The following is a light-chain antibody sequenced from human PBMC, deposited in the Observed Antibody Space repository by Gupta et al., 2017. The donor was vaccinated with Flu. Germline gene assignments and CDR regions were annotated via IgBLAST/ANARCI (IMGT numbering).Light chain of an antibody. CDR1: SSDVAAYNS. CDR2: EVT. J-gene: IGLJ1*01. Sequence: QSALTQPPSASGSPGQSVTISCTGTSSDVAAYNSVSWYQQYPGKVPKLMIYEVTKRPSGAPGRFSGSKSGNTASLTVSGRQAEDEADYYCCAFAGPNTYVFGTGTKVTVL. CDR3: CAFAGPNTYV. V-gene: IGLV2-8*01.